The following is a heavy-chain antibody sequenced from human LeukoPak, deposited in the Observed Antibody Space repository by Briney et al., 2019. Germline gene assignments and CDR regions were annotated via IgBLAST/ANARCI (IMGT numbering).Heavy chain of an antibody. D-gene: IGHD3-10*01. CDR2: INHSGST. J-gene: IGHJ4*02. CDR3: ASNSFDYYGSGSYSVDY. CDR1: GESFSDYY. Sequence: SETLSLTCAVYGESFSDYYWSWIRQPPGKGLEWIGEINHSGSTNYNPSLKSRVTISVDTSKNQFSLKLSSVTAADTAVYYCASNSFDYYGSGSYSVDYWGQGTLVTVSS. V-gene: IGHV4-34*01.